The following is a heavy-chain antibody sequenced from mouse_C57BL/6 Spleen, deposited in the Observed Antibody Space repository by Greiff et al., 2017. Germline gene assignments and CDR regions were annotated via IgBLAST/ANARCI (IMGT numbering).Heavy chain of an antibody. CDR3: ARHYYGSSALDY. D-gene: IGHD1-1*01. Sequence: VQLQQSGAELVRPGTSVKVSCKASGYAFTNYLIEWVKQRPGQGLEWIGVINPGSGGTNYNEKFKGKATLTADKSSSTAYMQLSSRTSEDSAVYVWARHYYGSSALDYWGQGTTLTVSS. CDR1: GYAFTNYL. V-gene: IGHV1-54*01. CDR2: INPGSGGT. J-gene: IGHJ2*01.